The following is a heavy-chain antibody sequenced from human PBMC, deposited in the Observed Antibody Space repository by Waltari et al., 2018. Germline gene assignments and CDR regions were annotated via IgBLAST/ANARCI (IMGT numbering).Heavy chain of an antibody. CDR1: GFTFADYA. Sequence: EVLLVESGGDLVQPGRSLRLSCAASGFTFADYAMHWVRQIPGKGLEWVSGINWSSDSVGYAASVRGRFTISRDNAMKSLYLQMNSLSTEDTAFYYCARGEGSSWSLNWFDPWGQGTLVTVSS. V-gene: IGHV3-9*01. CDR3: ARGEGSSWSLNWFDP. D-gene: IGHD6-13*01. CDR2: INWSSDSV. J-gene: IGHJ5*02.